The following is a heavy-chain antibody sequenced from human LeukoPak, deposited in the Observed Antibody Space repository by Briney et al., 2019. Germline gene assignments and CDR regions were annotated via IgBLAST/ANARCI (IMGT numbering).Heavy chain of an antibody. Sequence: PGGSLRLSCAAAGFAFSTYGIHWVRQAPGKGLEWVAVIWPDGSNKYYADSVKGRFTISRDNSKNTLYLHMSSPRAEDTAVYYCVRASGSYDYWGQGTLVTVSS. CDR1: GFAFSTYG. CDR3: VRASGSYDY. V-gene: IGHV3-33*01. CDR2: IWPDGSNK. D-gene: IGHD1-26*01. J-gene: IGHJ4*02.